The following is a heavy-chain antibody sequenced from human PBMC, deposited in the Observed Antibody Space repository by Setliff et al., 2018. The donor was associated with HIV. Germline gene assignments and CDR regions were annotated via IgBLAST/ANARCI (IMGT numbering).Heavy chain of an antibody. Sequence: GGSLRLSCTASGFTFGDYAMSWVRQAPGKGLEWVGFIRGKGYGGTTEYAASVKGRFTISRDDSKNALFLQIDSLKTEDTAVYYCATDPSGPVFYHDIGASPVADYLHYWGLGTLVTVSS. CDR1: GFTFGDYA. CDR3: ATDPSGPVFYHDIGASPVADYLHY. V-gene: IGHV3-49*04. CDR2: IRGKGYGGTT. D-gene: IGHD3-22*01. J-gene: IGHJ1*01.